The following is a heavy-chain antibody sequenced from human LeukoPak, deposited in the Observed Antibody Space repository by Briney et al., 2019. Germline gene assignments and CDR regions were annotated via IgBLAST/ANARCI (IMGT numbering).Heavy chain of an antibody. CDR2: INHSGST. CDR3: ARGHVRLLEFYFDY. CDR1: GGSFSGYY. V-gene: IGHV4-34*01. J-gene: IGHJ4*02. Sequence: SETLSLTCAVYGGSFSGYYWSWIRQPPGKGLEWIGEINHSGSTNYNPSLKSRVTISVDTSKNQFSLKLSSVTAADTAVYYCARGHVRLLEFYFDYWGQGTLVTVSS. D-gene: IGHD3-3*01.